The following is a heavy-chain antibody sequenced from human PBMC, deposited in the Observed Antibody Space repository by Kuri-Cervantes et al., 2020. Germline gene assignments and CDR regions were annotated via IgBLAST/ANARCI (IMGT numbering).Heavy chain of an antibody. V-gene: IGHV4-61*01. D-gene: IGHD2-2*01. CDR3: ARQPGIYCSSTSCYAAFDI. CDR1: CGSVSSGSYY. CDR2: IYYSGST. J-gene: IGHJ3*02. Sequence: ESLKISCTVSCGSVSSGSYYWSWIRQPPGKGLEWNGYIYYSGSTNYNPSLKSRVTISVDTSKNQFSLKLSSVTAADTAVYYCARQPGIYCSSTSCYAAFDIWGQGTMVTVSS.